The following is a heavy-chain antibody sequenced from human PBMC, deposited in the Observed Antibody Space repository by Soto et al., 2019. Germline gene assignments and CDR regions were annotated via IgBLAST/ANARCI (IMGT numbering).Heavy chain of an antibody. CDR1: GASFSGSY. CDR3: AVWSALTQYYFDS. J-gene: IGHJ4*01. CDR2: AYYSGTT. V-gene: IGHV4-59*13. D-gene: IGHD3-3*01. Sequence: LWGTLSLTCALSGASFSGSYWSWFRQPPGKGLEWIGYAYYSGTTVYNPSLKSRVSISVDTSKKHVSLRLNSVTAADTAVYYCAVWSALTQYYFDSWGHGTLVTVS.